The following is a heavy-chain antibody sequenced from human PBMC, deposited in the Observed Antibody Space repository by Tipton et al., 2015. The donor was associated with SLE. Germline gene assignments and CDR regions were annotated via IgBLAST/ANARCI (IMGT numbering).Heavy chain of an antibody. CDR3: ARGDFWSGYSPIPFFDY. D-gene: IGHD3-3*01. CDR2: INHSGST. CDR1: GGSFSGYY. Sequence: TLSLTCAVYGGSFSGYYWSWIRQPPGKGLEWIGEINHSGSTNYNPSLKSRVTISVDTSKNQFSLKLSSVTAADTAVYYCARGDFWSGYSPIPFFDYWGQGTLVTVSS. J-gene: IGHJ4*02. V-gene: IGHV4-34*01.